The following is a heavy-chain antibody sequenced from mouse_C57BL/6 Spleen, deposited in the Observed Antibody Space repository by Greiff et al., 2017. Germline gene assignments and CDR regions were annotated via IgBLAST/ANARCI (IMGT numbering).Heavy chain of an antibody. CDR3: AIDPTGTFDY. Sequence: VQLKESGPELVKPGASVKISCKASGYSFTGYYMNWVKQSPEKSLEWIGEINPSTGGTTYNQKFKAKATLTVDKSSSTAYMQLSSLTSEDSAVYYCAIDPTGTFDYWGQGTTLTVSS. CDR1: GYSFTGYY. CDR2: INPSTGGT. J-gene: IGHJ2*01. D-gene: IGHD4-1*02. V-gene: IGHV1-42*01.